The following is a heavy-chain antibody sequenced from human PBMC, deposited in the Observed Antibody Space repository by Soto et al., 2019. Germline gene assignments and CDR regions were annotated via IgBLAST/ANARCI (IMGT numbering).Heavy chain of an antibody. CDR1: GFTFSTHG. J-gene: IGHJ4*02. V-gene: IGHV3-23*01. CDR3: AKVWIDNSGYFFNY. CDR2: ISHTGDNT. D-gene: IGHD3-22*01. Sequence: PGGSLRLSCAAYGFTFSTHGMTWVRQAPGKGLEWVSIISHTGDNTYYADSVKGRFTISRDNSKNTLYLQMNSLRAEDTAVYYCAKVWIDNSGYFFNYWGQGTPVTVSS.